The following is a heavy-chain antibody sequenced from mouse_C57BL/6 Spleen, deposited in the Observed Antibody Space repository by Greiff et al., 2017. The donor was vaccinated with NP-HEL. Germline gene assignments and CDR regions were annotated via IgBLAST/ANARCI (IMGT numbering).Heavy chain of an antibody. V-gene: IGHV1-80*01. CDR2: IYPGDGDT. CDR1: GYAFSSYW. CDR3: ARGDYYGSRGLDY. D-gene: IGHD1-1*01. Sequence: VQLQQSGAELVKPGASVKISCKASGYAFSSYWMNWVKQRPGKGLEWIGQIYPGDGDTNYNGKFKGKATLTADKSSSPAYMQLSSLTSEGSAVYFWARGDYYGSRGLDYWGQGTTLTVSS. J-gene: IGHJ2*01.